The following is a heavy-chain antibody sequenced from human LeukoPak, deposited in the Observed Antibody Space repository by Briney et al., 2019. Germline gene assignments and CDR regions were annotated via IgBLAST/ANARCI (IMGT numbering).Heavy chain of an antibody. CDR1: GYSFTSYW. CDR3: ARPSGDNRFDY. V-gene: IGHV5-51*01. D-gene: IGHD4-17*01. CDR2: IYPVNSDT. Sequence: GESLKISCKGSGYSFTSYWIGWVRQMPGKGLEWMGIIYPVNSDTRYSPSFQGQATISADKSISTAYLQWSSLKASDTAMYYCARPSGDNRFDYWGQGTLVTVSS. J-gene: IGHJ4*02.